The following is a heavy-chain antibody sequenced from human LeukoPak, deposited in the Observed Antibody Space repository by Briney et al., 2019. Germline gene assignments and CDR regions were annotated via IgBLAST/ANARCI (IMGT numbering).Heavy chain of an antibody. CDR1: GFPFTVYP. V-gene: IGHV3-30-3*01. D-gene: IGHD5/OR15-5a*01. J-gene: IGHJ4*02. CDR2: SSSDETYK. CDR3: ARSVSGVWLFDY. Sequence: GGSLRLSCAASGFPFTVYPTHWVRQAPGKGLEWVSVSSSDETYKFYAASVRGRFTISRDNSKNRLYLQMSDLRAEDTAVYFCARSVSGVWLFDYWGRGTLVTVSS.